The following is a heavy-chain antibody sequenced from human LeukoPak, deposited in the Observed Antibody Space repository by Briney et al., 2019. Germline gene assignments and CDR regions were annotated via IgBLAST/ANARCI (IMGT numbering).Heavy chain of an antibody. CDR3: AKDIDYYGSGSFVFDY. Sequence: GGSLRLSCAASGFTFDDYAMHWVRQAPGKGLEWVSGISWNSGSIGYADSVKSRFTISRDNAKNSLYLQMNSLRAEDTALYYCAKDIDYYGSGSFVFDYWGQGTLVTVSS. D-gene: IGHD3-10*01. J-gene: IGHJ4*02. CDR2: ISWNSGSI. V-gene: IGHV3-9*01. CDR1: GFTFDDYA.